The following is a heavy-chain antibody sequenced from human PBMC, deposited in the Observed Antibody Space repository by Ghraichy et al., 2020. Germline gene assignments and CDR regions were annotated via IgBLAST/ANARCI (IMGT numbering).Heavy chain of an antibody. V-gene: IGHV3-66*01. CDR3: ARETSSGYYLGGDY. CDR1: GFIVDSKY. J-gene: IGHJ4*02. CDR2: IYSGGDT. Sequence: GGSLRLSCAASGFIVDSKYMSWVRQAPGKGLEWGSVIYSGGDTHYADSVKGRFAISRDKSKNMVYLQMNSLRAEDTAVHYCARETSSGYYLGGDYWGQGTRVTVSS. D-gene: IGHD3-22*01.